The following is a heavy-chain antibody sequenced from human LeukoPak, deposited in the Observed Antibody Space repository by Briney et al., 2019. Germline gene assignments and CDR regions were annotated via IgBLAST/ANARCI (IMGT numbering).Heavy chain of an antibody. V-gene: IGHV4-39*07. Sequence: SETLSLTCTVSGGSISSSNYYWGWIRQPPGKGLEWIGSVSYSGSTYYNPSLKSRVTISVDTSKNQFSLKLSSVTAADTAVYYCARVFGLAVAIDYWGQGTLVTVSS. CDR2: VSYSGST. D-gene: IGHD6-19*01. CDR1: GGSISSSNYY. J-gene: IGHJ4*02. CDR3: ARVFGLAVAIDY.